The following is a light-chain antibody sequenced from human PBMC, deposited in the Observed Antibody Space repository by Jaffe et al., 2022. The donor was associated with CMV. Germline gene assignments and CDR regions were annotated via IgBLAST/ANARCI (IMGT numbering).Light chain of an antibody. Sequence: EILMTQSPATLSVSPGERATLSCWASQSVSSSLAWYQHKPGQAPRLLIYGASTRANGIPTRFSGSGSGTVFTLTISSLQSEDFAIYYCQQYHNWPPLTFGGGTKVEIK. CDR1: QSVSSS. CDR3: QQYHNWPPLT. J-gene: IGKJ4*01. V-gene: IGKV3-15*01. CDR2: GAS.